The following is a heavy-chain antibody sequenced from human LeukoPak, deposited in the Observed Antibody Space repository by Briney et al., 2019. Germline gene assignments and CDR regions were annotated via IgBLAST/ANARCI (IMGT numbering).Heavy chain of an antibody. V-gene: IGHV3-9*03. CDR1: GFTFDDYA. Sequence: GRSLRLSCAASGFTFDDYAMHWVRQAPGKGLEWVSGISWNSGSIGYAGSVKGRFTISRDNAKNSLYLQMNSLRAEDMALYYCAKAFRGDYYYMDVWGKGTTVTVSS. J-gene: IGHJ6*03. D-gene: IGHD3-3*02. CDR2: ISWNSGSI. CDR3: AKAFRGDYYYMDV.